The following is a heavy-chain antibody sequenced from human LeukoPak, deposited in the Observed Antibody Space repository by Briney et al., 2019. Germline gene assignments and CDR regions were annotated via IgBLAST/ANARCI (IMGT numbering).Heavy chain of an antibody. CDR1: GDSVSSNSAA. D-gene: IGHD3-9*01. V-gene: IGHV6-1*01. Sequence: SQTLSLTCAISGDSVSSNSAAWNWIRQSPSRGLEWLGRTYYRSKWYNDYAVSVKSRITINPDTSKNQFSLQLNSVTPEDTAVYYCAKEAVRGYFVGVGPTYYFDYWGQGTLVTVSS. CDR3: AKEAVRGYFVGVGPTYYFDY. CDR2: TYYRSKWYN. J-gene: IGHJ4*02.